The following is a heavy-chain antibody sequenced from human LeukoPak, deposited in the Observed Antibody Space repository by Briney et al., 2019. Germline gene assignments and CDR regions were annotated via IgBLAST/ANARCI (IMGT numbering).Heavy chain of an antibody. CDR1: GGSISSGGYS. V-gene: IGHV4-30-2*01. J-gene: IGHJ3*02. D-gene: IGHD3-10*01. CDR2: IYHSGST. Sequence: SETLSLTCAVSGGSISSGGYSWSWIRQPPGKGPEWIGYIYHSGSTYYNPSLKSRVTISVDRSKNQFSLKLSSVTAADTAVYYCARTTYGAYAFDIWGQGTMVTVSS. CDR3: ARTTYGAYAFDI.